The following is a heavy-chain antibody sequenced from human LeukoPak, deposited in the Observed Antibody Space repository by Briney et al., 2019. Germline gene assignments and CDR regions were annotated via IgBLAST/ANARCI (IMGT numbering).Heavy chain of an antibody. CDR2: ISSSSSTI. Sequence: GGSLRLSCAASGFTFSSHSMNWVRQAPGEGLEWVSYISSSSSTIYYADSVKGRFTISRDNAKNSLYLQMNSLRAEDTAVYYCASADGSGWYYFDYWGQGTLVTVSS. CDR3: ASADGSGWYYFDY. J-gene: IGHJ4*02. V-gene: IGHV3-48*01. D-gene: IGHD6-19*01. CDR1: GFTFSSHS.